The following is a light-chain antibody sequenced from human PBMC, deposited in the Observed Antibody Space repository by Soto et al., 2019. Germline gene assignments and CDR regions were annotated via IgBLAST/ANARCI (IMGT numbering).Light chain of an antibody. CDR2: DAS. V-gene: IGKV3-11*01. Sequence: IVLTQSPATLSLSPGERATLSCRASQSVGSNLAWYQHRPGQAPRLLMYDASNRATGVPARFSGSGSGTDFTLTISSLEPGDFAVYYCQQRGDSITFGQGTRLETK. CDR1: QSVGSN. CDR3: QQRGDSIT. J-gene: IGKJ5*01.